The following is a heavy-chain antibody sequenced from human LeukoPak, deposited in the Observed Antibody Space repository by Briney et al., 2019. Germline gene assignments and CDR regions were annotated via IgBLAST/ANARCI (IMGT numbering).Heavy chain of an antibody. CDR3: ARVSADCSGGSCFDY. CDR2: INSDGSIT. J-gene: IGHJ4*02. Sequence: PGGSLRLSCAASGFTFSSYWMHWVRQAPGKGLVWVSRINSDGSITNYADSVRGRFTVSRDNAKNTLFLQMNSLSAEDTALYYCARVSADCSGGSCFDYWGQGTLVTVSS. V-gene: IGHV3-74*01. D-gene: IGHD2-15*01. CDR1: GFTFSSYW.